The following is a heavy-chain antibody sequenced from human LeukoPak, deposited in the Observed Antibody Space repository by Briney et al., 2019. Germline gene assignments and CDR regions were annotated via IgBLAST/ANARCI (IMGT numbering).Heavy chain of an antibody. D-gene: IGHD3-22*01. CDR2: ISGSGGST. J-gene: IGHJ4*02. CDR3: AKEAHYYYASSGYRY. V-gene: IGHV3-23*01. Sequence: GGSLRLSCAASGFTFSSYAMSWVRQAPGKGLEWVSAISGSGGSTYYADSVKGRFTISREKSKNTLYLQMNSLRAEDTAVYYCAKEAHYYYASSGYRYWGQGTLVTVSS. CDR1: GFTFSSYA.